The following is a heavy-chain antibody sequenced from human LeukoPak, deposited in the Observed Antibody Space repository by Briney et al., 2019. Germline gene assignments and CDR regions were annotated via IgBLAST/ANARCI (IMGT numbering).Heavy chain of an antibody. J-gene: IGHJ1*01. Sequence: PSETLSLTCAVYGGSFSGHYWSWIRQPPGKGLEWIGEINHSGSTNYNPSLKSRVTISVDTSKNQFSLKLSSVTAADTAVYYCARGGAQWLVEYFQHWGQGTLVTVSS. V-gene: IGHV4-34*01. D-gene: IGHD6-19*01. CDR1: GGSFSGHY. CDR2: INHSGST. CDR3: ARGGAQWLVEYFQH.